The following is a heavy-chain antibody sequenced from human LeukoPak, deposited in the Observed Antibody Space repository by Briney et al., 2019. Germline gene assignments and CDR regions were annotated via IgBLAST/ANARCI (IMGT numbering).Heavy chain of an antibody. CDR2: ITPNADRT. J-gene: IGHJ1*01. D-gene: IGHD3-22*01. Sequence: HSGGSLRLSCAASGFTFGSYGMSWVRQAPGKGLEWVSFITPNADRTYYADSVEGRFTISRDNPRNTLYMQMNSLRDEDTAVYYCAIMHGYYDGSGYWVQWGQGTLVTVSS. V-gene: IGHV3-23*01. CDR1: GFTFGSYG. CDR3: AIMHGYYDGSGYWVQ.